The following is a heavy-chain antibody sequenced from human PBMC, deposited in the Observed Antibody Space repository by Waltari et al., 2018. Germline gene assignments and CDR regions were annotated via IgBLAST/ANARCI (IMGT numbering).Heavy chain of an antibody. D-gene: IGHD3-3*01. Sequence: EAQLLESGGGLVQPGGSLRLSCAASGFTFSSYAMSWVRQAPGKGLGGVSCLGSPGHKQYNANIFKGRFTSSRDDSKNTLYLQMSSLRVDDTAVYYCAKEGWYDFWSGYAVNFHYHGMDVWGQGTTVIVSS. CDR1: GFTFSSYA. CDR3: AKEGWYDFWSGYAVNFHYHGMDV. CDR2: LGSPGHKQ. V-gene: IGHV3-23*01. J-gene: IGHJ6*02.